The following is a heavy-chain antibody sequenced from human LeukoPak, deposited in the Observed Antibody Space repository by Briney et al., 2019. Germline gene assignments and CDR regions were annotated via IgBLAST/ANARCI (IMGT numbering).Heavy chain of an antibody. J-gene: IGHJ3*02. V-gene: IGHV3-74*01. CDR1: GFTFSSYS. CDR3: ARQVYITGSYYAFDI. D-gene: IGHD1-26*01. Sequence: GGSLRLSCAASGFTFSSYSMNWVRQAPGKGLVWVSRIDRDGSSTSYADSVKGRFTISRDNAKNSLYLQMNSLRAEDTAVYYCARQVYITGSYYAFDIWGQGTMVTVSS. CDR2: IDRDGSST.